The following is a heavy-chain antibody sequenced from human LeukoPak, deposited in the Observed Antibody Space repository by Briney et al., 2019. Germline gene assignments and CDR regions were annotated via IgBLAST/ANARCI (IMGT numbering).Heavy chain of an antibody. J-gene: IGHJ6*03. CDR1: GGSISSYY. Sequence: PSETLSLTCTVSGGSISSYYWSLIRQPPGKGLEWLGYIYYSGSTNYNPSLKSRVTISVDTSKNQFSLKLSSVTAADTAVYYCARIRTSGWYNYYYYYMDVWGKGTTVTVSS. V-gene: IGHV4-59*01. CDR3: ARIRTSGWYNYYYYYMDV. D-gene: IGHD6-19*01. CDR2: IYYSGST.